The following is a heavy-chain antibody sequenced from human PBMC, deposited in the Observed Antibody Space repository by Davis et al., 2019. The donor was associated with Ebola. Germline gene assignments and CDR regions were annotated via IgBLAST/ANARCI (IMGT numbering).Heavy chain of an antibody. CDR2: ISWNSGSI. CDR1: GFTFDDYA. V-gene: IGHV3-9*01. J-gene: IGHJ4*02. Sequence: PGGSLRLSCAASGFTFDDYAMHWVRQAPGKGLEWVSGISWNSGSIGYADSVKGRFTISRDNAKNSLYLQMNSLRAEDTALYYCAKDKRWGVIVEPFFDYWGQGTLVTVSS. CDR3: AKDKRWGVIVEPFFDY. D-gene: IGHD3-16*02.